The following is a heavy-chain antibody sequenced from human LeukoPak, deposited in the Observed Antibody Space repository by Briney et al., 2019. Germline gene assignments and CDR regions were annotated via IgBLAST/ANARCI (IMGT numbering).Heavy chain of an antibody. J-gene: IGHJ4*02. D-gene: IGHD5-12*01. CDR2: IYHSGSA. CDR1: GGSINSYY. CDR3: ARVTATIEIYFDY. Sequence: SETLSLTCTVSGGSINSYYWSWIRQPPGKGLEWIGYIYHSGSANYKPSLKSRVTISVDTSKNQFSLKLSSVTAADTAVYYCARVTATIEIYFDYWGQGTLVTVSS. V-gene: IGHV4-59*01.